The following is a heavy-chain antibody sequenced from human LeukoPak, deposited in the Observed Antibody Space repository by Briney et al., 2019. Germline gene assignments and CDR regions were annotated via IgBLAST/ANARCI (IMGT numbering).Heavy chain of an antibody. D-gene: IGHD2-21*02. CDR3: ARDGYCGGDCYSEYFDY. V-gene: IGHV4-59*01. J-gene: IGHJ4*02. CDR2: LYYSGTT. Sequence: SETLSLTCTVSGGSISTYYWSWIRQPPGKGLEWIGYLYYSGTTNYNPSLKSRVTISLDTSKNQFYLKLSSVTAADTAVYYCARDGYCGGDCYSEYFDYWGQGTLVTVSS. CDR1: GGSISTYY.